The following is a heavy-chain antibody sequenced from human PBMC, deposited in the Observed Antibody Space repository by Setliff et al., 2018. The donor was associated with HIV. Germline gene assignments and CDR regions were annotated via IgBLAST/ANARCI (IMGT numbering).Heavy chain of an antibody. J-gene: IGHJ4*02. Sequence: SETLSLTCTVSGDSISTDYRTWIRQPPGKGLEWIGYIYNSASTSYSPSLKSRVTISVDTSKNQFSLKLSSVTAADTAVYYCARHSPSDYWGQGTLVTVSS. V-gene: IGHV4-59*08. CDR1: GDSISTDY. CDR2: IYNSAST. CDR3: ARHSPSDY.